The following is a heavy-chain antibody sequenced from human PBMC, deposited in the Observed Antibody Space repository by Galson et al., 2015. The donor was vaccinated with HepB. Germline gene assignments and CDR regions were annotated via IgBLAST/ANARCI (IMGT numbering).Heavy chain of an antibody. CDR1: GFTFSNAW. D-gene: IGHD6-19*01. CDR2: IKSKTDGGTT. V-gene: IGHV3-15*07. CDR3: TTAVAGTPSVVDAFDI. Sequence: SLRLSCAASGFTFSNAWMNWVRQAPGKGPEWVGRIKSKTDGGTTDYAAPVKGRFTISRDDSKNTLYLQMNSLKTEDTAVYYCTTAVAGTPSVVDAFDIWGQGTMVTVSS. J-gene: IGHJ3*02.